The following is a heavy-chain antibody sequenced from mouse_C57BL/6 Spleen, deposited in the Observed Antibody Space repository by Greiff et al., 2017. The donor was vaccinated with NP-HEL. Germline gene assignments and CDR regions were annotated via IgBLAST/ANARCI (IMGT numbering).Heavy chain of an antibody. D-gene: IGHD1-1*01. J-gene: IGHJ1*03. V-gene: IGHV14-2*01. Sequence: EVMLVESGAELVKPGASVKLSCTASGFNIKDYYMHWVKQRTEQGLEWIGRIDPEDGETKYAPKFPGKATITADTSSNTAYLQLSSLTSEDTAVYYCARNYGSSYWYFDVWGTGTTVTVSS. CDR1: GFNIKDYY. CDR2: IDPEDGET. CDR3: ARNYGSSYWYFDV.